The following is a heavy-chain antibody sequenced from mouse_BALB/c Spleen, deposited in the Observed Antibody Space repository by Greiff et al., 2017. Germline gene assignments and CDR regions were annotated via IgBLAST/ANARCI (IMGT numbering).Heavy chain of an antibody. J-gene: IGHJ2*01. Sequence: EVQGVESGGGLVQPGGSRKLSCAASGFTFSSFGMHWVRQAPEKGLEWVAYISSGSSTIYYADTVKGRFTISRDNPKNTLFLQMTSLRSEDTAMYYCASSPTAWYYFDYWGQGTTLTVSS. CDR3: ASSPTAWYYFDY. CDR2: ISSGSSTI. V-gene: IGHV5-17*02. D-gene: IGHD1-1*02. CDR1: GFTFSSFG.